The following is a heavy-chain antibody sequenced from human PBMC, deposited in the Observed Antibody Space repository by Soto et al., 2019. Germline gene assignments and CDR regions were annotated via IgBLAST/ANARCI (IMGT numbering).Heavy chain of an antibody. J-gene: IGHJ4*02. CDR3: AKNYYCDY. CDR2: INVDDNT. Sequence: EVQLLESGGDLVQPGGSLRLSCAASGFIFTSYAMSWVRQAPGKGLEWVSSINVDDNTYYAESVRGRFTISRDNSKNTLYLQMNSLRAEDTALYYCAKNYYCDYWGRGTLVTVSS. CDR1: GFIFTSYA. V-gene: IGHV3-23*01.